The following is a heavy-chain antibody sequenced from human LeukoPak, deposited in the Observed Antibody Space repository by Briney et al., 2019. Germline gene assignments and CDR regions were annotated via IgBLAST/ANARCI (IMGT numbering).Heavy chain of an antibody. V-gene: IGHV3-30*02. J-gene: IGHJ4*02. Sequence: SGGSLRLSCAASGFTFSSYGMHWVRQAPGKGLEWVAFIRYDGSNKYYADSVKGRFTISRDNSKNTLYLQMNSLRAEDTAVYYCAKSGSGWYQGGSDFDYWGQGTLVTVSP. CDR1: GFTFSSYG. CDR2: IRYDGSNK. CDR3: AKSGSGWYQGGSDFDY. D-gene: IGHD6-19*01.